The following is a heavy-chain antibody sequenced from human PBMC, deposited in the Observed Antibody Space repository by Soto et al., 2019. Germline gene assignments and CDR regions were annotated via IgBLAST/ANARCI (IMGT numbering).Heavy chain of an antibody. CDR2: VYYSGST. Sequence: PSETLSLTCTVSGDSISTTTYYWAWIRQPPGKGLEWIGSVYYSGSTYYNPSLKSRVTISVDTSNNHFSLKLTSVTAADTAVYYCARSGGEWLRFPDYMDVWGKGTTVTVSS. V-gene: IGHV4-39*02. CDR1: GDSISTTTYY. J-gene: IGHJ6*03. D-gene: IGHD5-12*01. CDR3: ARSGGEWLRFPDYMDV.